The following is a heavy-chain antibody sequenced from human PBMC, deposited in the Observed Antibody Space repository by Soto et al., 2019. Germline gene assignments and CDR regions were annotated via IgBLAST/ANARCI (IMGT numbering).Heavy chain of an antibody. CDR3: ARGRGFNYYDSSGYFLG. CDR1: GGSFSGYY. J-gene: IGHJ4*02. CDR2: INQSGST. V-gene: IGHV4-34*01. Sequence: SETLSLTCAVFGGSFSGYYWSWIRPPPGKGLEWIGEINQSGSTNYNPSLKSRVTISVDTSKNQFSLKLSSVAAADTAVYYCARGRGFNYYDSSGYFLGWGQGTLVTVSS. D-gene: IGHD3-22*01.